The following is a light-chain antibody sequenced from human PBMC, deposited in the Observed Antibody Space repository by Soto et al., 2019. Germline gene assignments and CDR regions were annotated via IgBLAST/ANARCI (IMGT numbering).Light chain of an antibody. V-gene: IGLV2-14*01. Sequence: QSALTQPASVSASPGQSITISCTGTSSDVGGYKFVSWYQHHPGKAPKLMIYEVNNRPSGVSNRFSGSKSANTASLTISGLQAEDEAVYYCSSYTTAGTYVFGPGTKVTVL. CDR1: SSDVGGYKF. J-gene: IGLJ1*01. CDR3: SSYTTAGTYV. CDR2: EVN.